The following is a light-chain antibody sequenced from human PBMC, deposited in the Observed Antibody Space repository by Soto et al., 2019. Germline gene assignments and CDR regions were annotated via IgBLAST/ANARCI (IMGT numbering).Light chain of an antibody. CDR1: SSDVGGYNY. J-gene: IGLJ1*01. Sequence: QAVVTQPRSVSGSPGQSLTISCTGTSSDVGGYNYVSWYQQYPGQVPKLMIYDVTKRPSGVPDRFSGSKSGNTASLTISGLQAEDEADYYCCSHAGTYTYVFGTGTKLTVL. V-gene: IGLV2-11*01. CDR2: DVT. CDR3: CSHAGTYTYV.